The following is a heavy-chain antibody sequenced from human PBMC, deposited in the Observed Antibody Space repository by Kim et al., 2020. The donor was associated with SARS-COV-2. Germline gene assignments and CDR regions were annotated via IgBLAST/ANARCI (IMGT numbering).Heavy chain of an antibody. J-gene: IGHJ6*02. D-gene: IGHD3-10*01. Sequence: GGSLRLSCAASGFTFSSYGMHWVRQAPGKGLEWVAVIWYDGSNKYYADSVKGRFTISRDNSKNTLYLQMNSLRAEDTAVYYCARDPIVPLYGSGSYHSYYYGMDVWGQGTTVTVSS. CDR3: ARDPIVPLYGSGSYHSYYYGMDV. CDR2: IWYDGSNK. CDR1: GFTFSSYG. V-gene: IGHV3-33*01.